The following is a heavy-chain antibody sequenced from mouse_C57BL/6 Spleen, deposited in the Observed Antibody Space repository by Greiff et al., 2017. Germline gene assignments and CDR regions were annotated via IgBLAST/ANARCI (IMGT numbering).Heavy chain of an antibody. D-gene: IGHD1-1*01. CDR3: ARDYYGSSDNY. Sequence: QVQLQQPGAGLVKPGASVTMSCKASGYTFTSYWITWVKQRPGQGLEWIGDIYPGSGSTNYNEKFKSKATLTVDTSSSTAYMQLSSLTSEDSAVYYCARDYYGSSDNYWGQGTTLTVSS. J-gene: IGHJ2*01. CDR2: IYPGSGST. V-gene: IGHV1-55*01. CDR1: GYTFTSYW.